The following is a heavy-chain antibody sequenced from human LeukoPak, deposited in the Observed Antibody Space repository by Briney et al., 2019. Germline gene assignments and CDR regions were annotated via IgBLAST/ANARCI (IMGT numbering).Heavy chain of an antibody. CDR1: GFIFTSYS. CDR3: ARVGSGWFFDY. V-gene: IGHV3-48*04. D-gene: IGHD6-19*01. CDR2: ISPGGNTI. J-gene: IGHJ4*02. Sequence: GGSLRLSCATYGFIFTSYSMNWVRQAPGEGLEWVSYISPGGNTIYYADSVKGRFTISRDNAKNSLYLQMDSLRAEDTAVYYCARVGSGWFFDYWGQGTLVTVSS.